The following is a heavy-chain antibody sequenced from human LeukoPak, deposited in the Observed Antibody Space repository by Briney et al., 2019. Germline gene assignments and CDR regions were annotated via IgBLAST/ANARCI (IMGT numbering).Heavy chain of an antibody. CDR3: AREGDAYYYGSGSWFDP. CDR2: IYYSGST. D-gene: IGHD3-10*01. CDR1: GGSISSYY. Sequence: SETLSLTCTVSGGSISSYYWSWIRQPPGKGLEWIGYIYYSGSTNYNPSLKSRVTISVDTSKNQFSLKLSSMTAADTAVYYCAREGDAYYYGSGSWFDPWGQGTLVTVSS. J-gene: IGHJ5*02. V-gene: IGHV4-59*01.